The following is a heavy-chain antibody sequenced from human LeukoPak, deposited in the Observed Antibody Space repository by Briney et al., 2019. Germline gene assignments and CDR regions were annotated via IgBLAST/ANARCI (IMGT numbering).Heavy chain of an antibody. Sequence: GGSLRLSCAASGFIFSNYAMSWVRQAPGKGLEWVSVISGSGGSTYYADSVKGRFTISRDNSKNTLYLQMNSLRAEDTAVYYCARGAGYNYPYYFDYWGQGTLVTVSS. CDR1: GFIFSNYA. J-gene: IGHJ4*02. CDR3: ARGAGYNYPYYFDY. CDR2: ISGSGGST. D-gene: IGHD5-24*01. V-gene: IGHV3-23*01.